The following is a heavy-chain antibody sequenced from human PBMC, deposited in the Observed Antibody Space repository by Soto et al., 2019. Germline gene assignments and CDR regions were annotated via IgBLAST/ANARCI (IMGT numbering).Heavy chain of an antibody. Sequence: QVQLVQSGAEVKKPGASVKVSCKASGYTFTSYDINWVRQATGQGLEWMGWMNPNSGNTAYAQKFQGGVTMTRNTSINTGDMELSSLRSEDTAVYYCARELSSGWFSNWGQGTLVTVSS. J-gene: IGHJ4*02. CDR3: ARELSSGWFSN. CDR2: MNPNSGNT. D-gene: IGHD6-19*01. CDR1: GYTFTSYD. V-gene: IGHV1-8*01.